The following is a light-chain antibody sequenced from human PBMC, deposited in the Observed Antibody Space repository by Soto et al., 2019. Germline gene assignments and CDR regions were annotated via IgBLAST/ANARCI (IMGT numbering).Light chain of an antibody. Sequence: QAVVTQEPSLTVSPGGTVTLTCGSSTGAVTSGHYPYWFQQKPGQAPRTLIYDTSNKQSWTPARFAGSLLGGKAALTLSGAQPEDEAEYYCLIPSRGKWVFGAETTVTVL. CDR3: LIPSRGKWV. CDR1: TGAVTSGHY. V-gene: IGLV7-46*01. J-gene: IGLJ3*02. CDR2: DTS.